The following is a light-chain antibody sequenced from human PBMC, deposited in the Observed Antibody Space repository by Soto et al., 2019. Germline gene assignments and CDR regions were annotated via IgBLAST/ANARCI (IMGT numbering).Light chain of an antibody. J-gene: IGKJ1*01. CDR2: GAS. CDR1: QNVRGPY. CDR3: QQYGASPRPWT. Sequence: DIVLTQSPGTLSLSPGERATLSCRASQNVRGPYLAWYQQKPGQPPRLLIYGASSRATGIPDRFSGSGSGSYFTLTISRLEQEDFAMYYCQQYGASPRPWTFGPGTKVEIK. V-gene: IGKV3-20*01.